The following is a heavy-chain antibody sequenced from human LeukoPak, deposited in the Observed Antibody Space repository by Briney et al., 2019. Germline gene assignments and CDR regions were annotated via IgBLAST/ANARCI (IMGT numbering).Heavy chain of an antibody. V-gene: IGHV3-48*01. CDR3: ARAHD. J-gene: IGHJ4*02. CDR2: ISTNSGTI. CDR1: GFTFSIYT. Sequence: GGSLRLSCAASGFTFSIYTMNWVRQAPGKGLEWISYISTNSGTIWYADSVKGRFSISRDNAKNSLFLHMNRLRAEDTAVYYCARAHDWGQGTLVTVSS.